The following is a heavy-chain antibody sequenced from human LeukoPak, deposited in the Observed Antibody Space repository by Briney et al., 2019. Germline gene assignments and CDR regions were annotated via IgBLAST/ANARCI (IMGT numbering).Heavy chain of an antibody. V-gene: IGHV3-30*18. J-gene: IGHJ4*02. CDR3: AKDLDHDYDDYGLDY. CDR2: ISDDGGKK. D-gene: IGHD4-17*01. Sequence: HPGGSLRLSCAASGFTFSNYEMHWVRQAPGKGLEWVALISDDGGKKYYADSVKGRFTISRDNSKNTLYLQMNSLRAEDTALYYCAKDLDHDYDDYGLDYWGQGTLVTVSS. CDR1: GFTFSNYE.